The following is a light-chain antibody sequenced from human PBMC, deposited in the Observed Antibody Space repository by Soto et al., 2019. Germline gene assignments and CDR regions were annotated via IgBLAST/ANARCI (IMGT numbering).Light chain of an antibody. V-gene: IGKV3-20*01. CDR3: HQFGSSPLYT. CDR1: QTISSSF. Sequence: EIVLTQSPGTLSLSPGERATLSCRASQTISSSFLAWYQQKPGQAPRLLIYRASIRAPGIPDRFSGSGSWTDFTLTISRLEPEDFAVYYCHQFGSSPLYTFGPGTKVEIK. J-gene: IGKJ3*01. CDR2: RAS.